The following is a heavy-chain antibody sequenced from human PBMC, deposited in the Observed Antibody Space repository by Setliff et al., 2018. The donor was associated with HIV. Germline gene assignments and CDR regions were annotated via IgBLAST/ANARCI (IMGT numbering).Heavy chain of an antibody. CDR2: ISSSGSTI. CDR3: ARVHSPLYYDILTGYLDY. D-gene: IGHD3-9*01. V-gene: IGHV3-11*01. Sequence: PGGSLRLSCAASGFTFSDYYMSWIRQAPGKGLEWVSYISSSGSTIYYADSVKGRFTISRDNAKNSLYLQMNSLRAEDTAVYYCARVHSPLYYDILTGYLDYWGQGTLVTVSS. J-gene: IGHJ4*02. CDR1: GFTFSDYY.